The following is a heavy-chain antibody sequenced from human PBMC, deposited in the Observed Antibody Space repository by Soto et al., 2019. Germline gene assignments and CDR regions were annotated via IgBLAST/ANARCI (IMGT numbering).Heavy chain of an antibody. Sequence: SVKVSCKASGGTFSSYAISWVRQAPGQGLEWMGGIIPIFGTSNYAQKFQGRVTITADKSTSTAYMELSSLRSEDTAVYYCAYDFWSGPMGMDVWGKGTTVTVSS. J-gene: IGHJ6*04. D-gene: IGHD3-3*01. CDR2: IIPIFGTS. CDR1: GGTFSSYA. V-gene: IGHV1-69*06. CDR3: AYDFWSGPMGMDV.